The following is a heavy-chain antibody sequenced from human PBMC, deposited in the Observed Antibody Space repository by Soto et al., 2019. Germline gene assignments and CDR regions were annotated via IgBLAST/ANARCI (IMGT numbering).Heavy chain of an antibody. V-gene: IGHV4-59*08. D-gene: IGHD3-10*01. Sequence: SETLSLTCTVSGGSISSYYWSWIRQPPGKGLEWIGYIYYSGSTNYNPSLKSRVTISVDTSKNQFSLKLSSVTAADTAVYYCARRCGGVFDIWGQGTMVTVSS. CDR2: IYYSGST. J-gene: IGHJ3*02. CDR3: ARRCGGVFDI. CDR1: GGSISSYY.